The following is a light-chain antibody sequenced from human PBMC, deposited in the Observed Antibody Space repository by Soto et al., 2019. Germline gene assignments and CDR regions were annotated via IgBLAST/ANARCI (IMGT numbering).Light chain of an antibody. V-gene: IGLV1-44*01. J-gene: IGLJ1*01. CDR2: TNT. Sequence: QSVLTQPPSASGTPGQRVTIPCSGSSSNVGGNPVNWYQHVPTTAPKLLLYTNTQRPSGVPDRFSGSKSGTSASLAISGLQSEDEADYYCASWDDSLNGPVFGTGTKVTVL. CDR3: ASWDDSLNGPV. CDR1: SSNVGGNP.